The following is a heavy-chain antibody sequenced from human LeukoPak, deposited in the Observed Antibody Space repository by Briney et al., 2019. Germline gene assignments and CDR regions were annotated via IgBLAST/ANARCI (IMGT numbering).Heavy chain of an antibody. V-gene: IGHV3-9*01. J-gene: IGHJ3*02. CDR2: ISWNSGSI. CDR3: ARDNGRAFDI. Sequence: PGGSLRLSCAASGFTFDDYAMHWVRQAPGKGLEWVSGISWNSGSIGYADSVKGRFTISRDNAKNSLYLQMNSLRAEDTAVYYCARDNGRAFDIWGQGTMVTVSS. CDR1: GFTFDDYA.